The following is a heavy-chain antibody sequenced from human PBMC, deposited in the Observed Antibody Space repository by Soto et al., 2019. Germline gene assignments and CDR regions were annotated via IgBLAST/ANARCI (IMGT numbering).Heavy chain of an antibody. J-gene: IGHJ4*02. V-gene: IGHV4-59*04. CDR1: VASISGYY. CDR2: VFYTGFT. D-gene: IGHD1-20*01. Sequence: PSETLSLTCTVSVASISGYYWRWIRQPPGKGPEWIGSVFYTGFTSYNPSLESRVSVSVDTSKSQFSLKLSAVTAADTAVYYCATSQKGYNWNYFDHWGQGALVTVSS. CDR3: ATSQKGYNWNYFDH.